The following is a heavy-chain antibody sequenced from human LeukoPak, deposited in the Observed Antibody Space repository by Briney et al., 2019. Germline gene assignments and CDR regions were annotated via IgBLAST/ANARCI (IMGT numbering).Heavy chain of an antibody. Sequence: TSETLSLTCTVSGGYISSYYWSWIRQPAGKGLEWIGRIYTSGSTNYNPSLKSRVTMSVDTSKNQFSLKLSSVTAADTAVYYCARDQPYYYDSSGYYYYYYYMDVWGKGTTVTVSS. D-gene: IGHD3-22*01. CDR3: ARDQPYYYDSSGYYYYYYYMDV. CDR1: GGYISSYY. V-gene: IGHV4-4*07. J-gene: IGHJ6*03. CDR2: IYTSGST.